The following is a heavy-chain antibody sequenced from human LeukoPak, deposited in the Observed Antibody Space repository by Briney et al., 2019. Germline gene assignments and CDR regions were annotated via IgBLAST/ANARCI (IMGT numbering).Heavy chain of an antibody. J-gene: IGHJ4*02. Sequence: ASVKVSCKASGYTFTGYYMHWVRQAPGQGLEWMGWINPNSGGTNYAQKFQGRVTMTRDTSISTAYMELSRLRSDDTAVYYCASPRPYYYDSSGYYYLDYWGQGTLVTVSS. CDR2: INPNSGGT. CDR1: GYTFTGYY. D-gene: IGHD3-22*01. V-gene: IGHV1-2*02. CDR3: ASPRPYYYDSSGYYYLDY.